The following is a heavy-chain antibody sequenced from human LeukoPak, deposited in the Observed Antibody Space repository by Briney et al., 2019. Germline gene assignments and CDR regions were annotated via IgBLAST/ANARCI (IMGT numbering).Heavy chain of an antibody. J-gene: IGHJ4*02. Sequence: PGRSLRLSCAASGFTFSSYGMHWVRQAPGKGLEWVAVISYDGSNKYYADSVKGRFTISRDNSKNTLYLQMNSLRAEDTAVYYCAKTQSSGRIAAAKGWYFDYWGQGTLVTVSS. V-gene: IGHV3-30*18. CDR1: GFTFSSYG. CDR3: AKTQSSGRIAAAKGWYFDY. CDR2: ISYDGSNK. D-gene: IGHD6-13*01.